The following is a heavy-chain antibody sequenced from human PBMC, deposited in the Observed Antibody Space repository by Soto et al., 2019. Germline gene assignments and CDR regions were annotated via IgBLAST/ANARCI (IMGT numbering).Heavy chain of an antibody. D-gene: IGHD3-10*01. CDR3: AKDQAIYGSGSYYNGWYYGMDV. CDR1: GFTFSSYG. V-gene: IGHV3-30*18. J-gene: IGHJ6*02. Sequence: GGSLRLSCAASGFTFSSYGMHWVRQAPGKGLEWVAVISYDGSNKYYADSVKGRFTISRDNSKNTLYLQMNSPRAEDTAVYYCAKDQAIYGSGSYYNGWYYGMDVWGQGTTVTVSS. CDR2: ISYDGSNK.